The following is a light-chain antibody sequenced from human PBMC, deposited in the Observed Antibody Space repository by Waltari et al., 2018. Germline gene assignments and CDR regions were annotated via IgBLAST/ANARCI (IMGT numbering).Light chain of an antibody. CDR2: KAS. Sequence: DIQMTQSPSTLSASVGDRVTITCRASQDLINWLAWFQQKPGKAPKLLIYKASNLESGVPSRFSGSGPGTEFTLTISSLQPDDFATYYCQQYMTNSWTFGQGTRVEVK. V-gene: IGKV1-5*03. J-gene: IGKJ1*01. CDR1: QDLINW. CDR3: QQYMTNSWT.